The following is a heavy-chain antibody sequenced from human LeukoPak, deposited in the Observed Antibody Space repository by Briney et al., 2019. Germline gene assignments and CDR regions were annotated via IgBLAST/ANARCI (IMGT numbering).Heavy chain of an antibody. V-gene: IGHV4-4*07. CDR3: ARDMGYDSSGYYSYDAFDI. D-gene: IGHD3-22*01. J-gene: IGHJ3*02. Sequence: SDTLSLTCTVSGRSISSYYWSWIRHPAGKGLEWVGRIYTSGSTNYNPSLKGRVTMSVDTSTTQFSLKLSSVTAAATAVYYCARDMGYDSSGYYSYDAFDIWGQGTMVTVSS. CDR1: GRSISSYY. CDR2: IYTSGST.